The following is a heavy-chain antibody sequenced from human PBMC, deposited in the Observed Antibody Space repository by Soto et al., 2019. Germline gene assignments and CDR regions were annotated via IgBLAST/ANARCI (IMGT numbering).Heavy chain of an antibody. V-gene: IGHV3-66*01. D-gene: IGHD3-16*01. CDR2: IYSGGST. Sequence: MSWVRQAPGKGLEWVSVIYSGGSTFYADSVRGRFTISRDNSKNTVNLQMNSLRAEDTAVYYCARDPWAADYWGQGTLVTVSS. CDR3: ARDPWAADY. J-gene: IGHJ4*02.